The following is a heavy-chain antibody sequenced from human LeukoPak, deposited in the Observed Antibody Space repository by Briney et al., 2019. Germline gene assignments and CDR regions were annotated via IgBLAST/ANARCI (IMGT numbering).Heavy chain of an antibody. CDR2: IYSDNT. J-gene: IGHJ4*02. CDR3: ARRAGAYSHPYDY. CDR1: EFSVGSNS. Sequence: GGSLRLSCAASEFSVGSNSMSWVRQAPGKGLEWVSFIYSDNTHYSDSVKGRFTISRDNSKNTLYLQMNSLRAEDTAVYYCARRAGAYSHPYDYWGQGTLVTVSS. D-gene: IGHD4/OR15-4a*01. V-gene: IGHV3-53*01.